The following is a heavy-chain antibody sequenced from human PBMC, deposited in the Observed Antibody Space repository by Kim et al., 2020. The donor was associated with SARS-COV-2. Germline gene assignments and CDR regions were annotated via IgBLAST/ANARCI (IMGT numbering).Heavy chain of an antibody. CDR2: IRSKAYGGTT. J-gene: IGHJ6*02. CDR1: GFTFGDYA. D-gene: IGHD3-3*01. Sequence: GGSLRLSCTASGFTFGDYAMSWVRQAPGKGLEWVGFIRSKAYGGTTEYAASVKGRFTISRDDSKSIAYLQMNSLKTEDTAVYYCPRSRLRFLEWLTHRHYYYYYGMDVWGQGTTVTVSS. CDR3: PRSRLRFLEWLTHRHYYYYYGMDV. V-gene: IGHV3-49*04.